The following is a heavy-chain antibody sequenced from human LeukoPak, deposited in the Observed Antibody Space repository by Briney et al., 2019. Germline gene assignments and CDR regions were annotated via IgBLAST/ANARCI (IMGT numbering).Heavy chain of an antibody. CDR2: ISSSGSTI. D-gene: IGHD3-9*01. Sequence: GGSLRLSCAASGFTFSDYYMSWIRQAPGKGLEWVSYISSSGSTIYYADSVKGRFTISRDNAKNSLYLQMNSLRAEDTALYYCATTLRYFDWSPAGAFDIWGQGTMVTVSS. CDR1: GFTFSDYY. CDR3: ATTLRYFDWSPAGAFDI. J-gene: IGHJ3*02. V-gene: IGHV3-11*01.